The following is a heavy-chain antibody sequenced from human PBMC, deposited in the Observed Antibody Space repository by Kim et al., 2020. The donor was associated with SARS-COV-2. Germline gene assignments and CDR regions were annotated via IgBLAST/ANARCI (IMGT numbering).Heavy chain of an antibody. J-gene: IGHJ4*02. Sequence: SVKVSCKASGGTFSSYAISWVRQAPGQGLEWMGGIIPIFGTANYAQKFQGRVTITADKSTSTAYMELSSLRSEDTAVYYCARDGGGSYYYDSSGYYFDYWGQGTLVTVSS. V-gene: IGHV1-69*06. CDR2: IIPIFGTA. CDR1: GGTFSSYA. CDR3: ARDGGGSYYYDSSGYYFDY. D-gene: IGHD3-22*01.